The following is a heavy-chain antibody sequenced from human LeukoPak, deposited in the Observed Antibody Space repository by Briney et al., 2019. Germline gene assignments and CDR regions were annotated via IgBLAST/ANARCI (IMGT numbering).Heavy chain of an antibody. Sequence: ASVKVSCKASGYTFTGYYMHWVRQAPGQGLEWMGWINPNSGGTNYAQKFQGRVTMTRDTSISTAYMELSRLRSEDTAVYYCARGWDSSGYFGYWGQGTLVTVSS. D-gene: IGHD3-22*01. CDR2: INPNSGGT. CDR3: ARGWDSSGYFGY. V-gene: IGHV1-2*02. J-gene: IGHJ4*02. CDR1: GYTFTGYY.